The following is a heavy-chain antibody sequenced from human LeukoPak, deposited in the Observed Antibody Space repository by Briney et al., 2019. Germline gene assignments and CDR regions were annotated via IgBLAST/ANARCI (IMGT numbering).Heavy chain of an antibody. J-gene: IGHJ4*02. Sequence: ASVKVSCKASGYTFTSYDINWVRQATGQGLEWMGWMNPNSGNTGYAQKFQGRVTITRNTSISTAYMELSSLRSEDTAVYYCAANHLGPAAGTGYFDYWGQGTLVTVSS. D-gene: IGHD6-13*01. CDR2: MNPNSGNT. CDR3: AANHLGPAAGTGYFDY. CDR1: GYTFTSYD. V-gene: IGHV1-8*03.